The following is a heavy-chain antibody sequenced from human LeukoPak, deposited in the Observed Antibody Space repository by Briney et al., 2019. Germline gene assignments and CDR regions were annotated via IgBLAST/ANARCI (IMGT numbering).Heavy chain of an antibody. V-gene: IGHV3-23*01. Sequence: GGSLRLSCAASGFTFSSYAMSWVRQAPGKGLEWVSAISGSGGSTYYADSVKGRFTISRDNSKNTLYLQMNSLRPEDTAIYYCARDRGKDYFDSWGQGTQVTVSS. CDR3: ARDRGKDYFDS. J-gene: IGHJ4*02. CDR1: GFTFSSYA. CDR2: ISGSGGST. D-gene: IGHD4-23*01.